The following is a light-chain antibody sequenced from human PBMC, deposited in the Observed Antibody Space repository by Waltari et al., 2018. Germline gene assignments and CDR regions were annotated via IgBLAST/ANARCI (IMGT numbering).Light chain of an antibody. J-gene: IGKJ1*01. V-gene: IGKV3-20*01. CDR1: QSLSRTY. CDR2: GAS. Sequence: ESVLTQSPGTLSLSPGERATLSCRDSQSLSRTYLAWYHQRPGQPPRLLIYGASNRAAGVPDRFSGGGSGTDFTLTISRLEPEDFALYYCQQYVSSPWTFGQGTKVEIK. CDR3: QQYVSSPWT.